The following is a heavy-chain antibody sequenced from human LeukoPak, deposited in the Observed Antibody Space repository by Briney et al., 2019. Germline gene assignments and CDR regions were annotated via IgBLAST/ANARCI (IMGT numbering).Heavy chain of an antibody. J-gene: IGHJ3*02. CDR2: IWYDGSNK. D-gene: IGHD3-10*01. V-gene: IGHV3-33*06. CDR1: GFTFSSYG. Sequence: GGSLRLSCAASGFTFSSYGMHWVRQAPGKGLEWVAVIWYDGSNKYYADSVKGRFTISRDNSKNTLYLQMNSLRAEDTAVYYCAKDQGITMVQGADAFDIWGQGTMVTVSS. CDR3: AKDQGITMVQGADAFDI.